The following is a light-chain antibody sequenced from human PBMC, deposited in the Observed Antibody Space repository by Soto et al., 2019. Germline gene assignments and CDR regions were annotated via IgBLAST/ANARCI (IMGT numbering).Light chain of an antibody. CDR2: GSS. J-gene: IGKJ5*01. Sequence: EILLTHSPDTLHVSPVERATLSCRASQSVGSNLAWFQQKPGQAPRLLIYGSSTRATGVPARFSGSGSGADFTLTISNLQSEDFAVYYCQQYTNWPPITFGQGTRLEIK. CDR1: QSVGSN. V-gene: IGKV3-15*01. CDR3: QQYTNWPPIT.